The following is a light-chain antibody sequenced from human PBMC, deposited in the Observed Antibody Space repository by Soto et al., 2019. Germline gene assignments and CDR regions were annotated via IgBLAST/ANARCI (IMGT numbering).Light chain of an antibody. CDR1: QSVSSSY. Sequence: EIVLTQSPGTLSLSPGERATLSCRASQSVSSSYLAWYQQKPGQPPRLLIYGASSRATGIPDRFSGSGSGTDFTLTISRLEPEDFAVYYCQQYETFGQGTKVEIK. CDR3: QQYET. J-gene: IGKJ1*01. CDR2: GAS. V-gene: IGKV3-20*01.